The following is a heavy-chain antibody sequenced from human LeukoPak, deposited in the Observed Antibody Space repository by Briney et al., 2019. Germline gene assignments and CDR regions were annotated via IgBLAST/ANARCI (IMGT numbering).Heavy chain of an antibody. J-gene: IGHJ6*02. CDR3: AREMTIFGVAHGMDV. V-gene: IGHV3-7*01. CDR2: IKQDGSEK. CDR1: GFTFSSYW. D-gene: IGHD3-3*01. Sequence: GGSLRLSCAASGFTFSSYWMSWVRQAPGKGLGWVAIIKQDGSEKYYVDSVKGRFTISRDNAKNSLYLQMNSLRAEDTAVYYCAREMTIFGVAHGMDVWGQGTTVTVSS.